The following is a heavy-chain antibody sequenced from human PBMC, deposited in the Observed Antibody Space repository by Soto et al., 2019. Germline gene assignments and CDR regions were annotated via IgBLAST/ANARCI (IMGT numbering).Heavy chain of an antibody. CDR2: IYHSGTT. D-gene: IGHD3-16*01. CDR1: GDSISSGYY. Sequence: SETLSLTCAVSGDSISSGYYWAWIRQPPGKGLEWIGSIYHSGTTYYNPSLKSRVTISVDTSKNQFSLKLSSVTAADSAVYYCARESGGGTIDYWGQGTLVTVSS. J-gene: IGHJ4*02. V-gene: IGHV4-38-2*02. CDR3: ARESGGGTIDY.